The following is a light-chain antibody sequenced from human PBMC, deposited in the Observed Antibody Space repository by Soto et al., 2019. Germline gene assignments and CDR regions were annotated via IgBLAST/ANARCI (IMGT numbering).Light chain of an antibody. CDR3: CSYAGSNNYV. CDR1: SSDVGGYNY. J-gene: IGLJ1*01. Sequence: QSALTQPPSASGSPGQSVTISCTGTSSDVGGYNYVSWYQQHPGKAPKLVISEVSKRPSGVPDRFSGSKSGNTASLTVSGLQAEDEADYYCCSYAGSNNYVFGTGTKLTVL. CDR2: EVS. V-gene: IGLV2-8*01.